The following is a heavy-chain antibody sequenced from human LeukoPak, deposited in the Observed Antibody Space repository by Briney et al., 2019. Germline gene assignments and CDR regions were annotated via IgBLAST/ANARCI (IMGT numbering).Heavy chain of an antibody. V-gene: IGHV4-4*07. CDR3: ARDVLSCSSTSCQYYFDY. D-gene: IGHD2-2*01. J-gene: IGHJ4*02. CDR1: GGSISSYY. Sequence: SETLSLTCTVSGGSISSYYWSWIRQPAGKGLEWIGRIYTSGSTNYNPSLKSRVTMSVDTSKNQFSLKLSSVTAADTAVYYCARDVLSCSSTSCQYYFDYWGQGTLVTVSS. CDR2: IYTSGST.